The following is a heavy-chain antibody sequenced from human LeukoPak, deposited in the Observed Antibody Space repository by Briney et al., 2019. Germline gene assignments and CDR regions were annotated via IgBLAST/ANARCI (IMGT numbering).Heavy chain of an antibody. CDR2: INPNSGGT. V-gene: IGHV1-2*02. CDR3: ARDNGYSSGWYLGVILG. CDR1: GYTFTGYY. D-gene: IGHD6-19*01. Sequence: ASVKVSCKASGYTFTGYYMHWVRQAPGQGLEWMGWINPNSGGTNYAQKFQGRVTMTRDTSISTAYMELSRLRSDDTAVYYCARDNGYSSGWYLGVILGWGQGTLVTVSS. J-gene: IGHJ4*02.